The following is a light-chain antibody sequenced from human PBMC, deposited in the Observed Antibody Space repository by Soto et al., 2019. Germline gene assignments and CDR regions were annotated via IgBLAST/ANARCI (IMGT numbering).Light chain of an antibody. Sequence: TQSPGTLSLSPGGRATLSCRASQNISRNLAWYQQKPGRAPRLLIYGVSTRATGIPARFSGSGSETEFTLTISSLQSEDFAVYYCQQYNNWPPYTFGQGTKVDIK. CDR2: GVS. V-gene: IGKV3-15*01. CDR1: QNISRN. J-gene: IGKJ2*01. CDR3: QQYNNWPPYT.